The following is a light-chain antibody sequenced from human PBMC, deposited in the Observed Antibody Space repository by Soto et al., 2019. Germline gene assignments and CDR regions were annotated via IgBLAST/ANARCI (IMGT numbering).Light chain of an antibody. J-gene: IGKJ5*01. CDR1: QSVSSSY. V-gene: IGKV3D-20*02. CDR3: QQRSNWRIT. CDR2: DTS. Sequence: EIVLTQSPATLSLSPGARAPLSWRASQSVSSSYLAWYQQKPGQAPRLLISDTSNRATGIPARFSGSGSGTDFTLTISSLEPEDFAVYYCQQRSNWRITFGQGTRLEIK.